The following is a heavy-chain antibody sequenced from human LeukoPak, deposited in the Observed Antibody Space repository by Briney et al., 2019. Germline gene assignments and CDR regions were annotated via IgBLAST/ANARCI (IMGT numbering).Heavy chain of an antibody. D-gene: IGHD1-7*01. V-gene: IGHV4-34*01. J-gene: IGHJ4*02. CDR2: INHSGST. Sequence: SETLSLTCAVYGGSFSGYYWSWIRQLPGKGLEWIGEINHSGSTNYNPSLKSRVTISVDTSKNQFSLKLSSVTAADTAVYYCARGKGDSLELDFDYWGQGTLVTVSS. CDR3: ARGKGDSLELDFDY. CDR1: GGSFSGYY.